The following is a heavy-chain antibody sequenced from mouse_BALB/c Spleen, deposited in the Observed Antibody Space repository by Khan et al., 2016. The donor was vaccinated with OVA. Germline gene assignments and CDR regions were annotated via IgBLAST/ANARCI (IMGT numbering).Heavy chain of an antibody. D-gene: IGHD2-10*01. CDR1: GYTFTNYG. Sequence: QIQLVQSGPALKKPGETVKISCKASGYTFTNYGMNWVKQAPGKGLKWMGWINTYTGEPTYADDFKGRFAFSLETSASTANLQINNLKSEDTATYFCARPPYFSYVMVCWGQGTSVTVSS. CDR3: ARPPYFSYVMVC. V-gene: IGHV9-3-1*01. J-gene: IGHJ4*01. CDR2: INTYTGEP.